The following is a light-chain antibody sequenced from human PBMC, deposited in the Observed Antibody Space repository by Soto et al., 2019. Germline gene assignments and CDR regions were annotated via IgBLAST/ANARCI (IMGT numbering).Light chain of an antibody. CDR1: QSTGTW. CDR3: QQYQTYPLT. Sequence: DIQMTQSPSILSASVGDRVTITCRASQSTGTWLAWYQQKPGNAPKLLIYKASSLQRGVPSRFRGSGSGTEFTLTISSLQPDDFATYYCQQYQTYPLTFGGGTEVEIK. V-gene: IGKV1-5*03. J-gene: IGKJ4*01. CDR2: KAS.